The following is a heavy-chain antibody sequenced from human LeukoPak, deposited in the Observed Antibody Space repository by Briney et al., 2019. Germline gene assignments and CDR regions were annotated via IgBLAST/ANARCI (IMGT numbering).Heavy chain of an antibody. Sequence: SQTLSVTCAISGDSVSSNSAAWNWIRQSPSRGLEWLGRTYYRSKWYNDYAVSVKSRITINPDTSKNQFSLQLNSVTPEDTAVYYCARDTMVRGVIFYYYYYGMGVWGQGTTVTVSS. J-gene: IGHJ6*02. CDR1: GDSVSSNSAA. V-gene: IGHV6-1*01. CDR3: ARDTMVRGVIFYYYYYGMGV. D-gene: IGHD3-10*01. CDR2: TYYRSKWYN.